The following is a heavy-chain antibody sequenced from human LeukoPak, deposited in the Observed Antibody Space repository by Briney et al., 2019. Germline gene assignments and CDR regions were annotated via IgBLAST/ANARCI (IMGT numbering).Heavy chain of an antibody. J-gene: IGHJ5*02. Sequence: SVKVSCKASGGTFSSYAISWVRQAPGQGLEWMGGIIPIFGTANYAQKFQGRVTITADKSTSTAYMELSSLRSEDTAVYYCARVPLSARYYSGGSCYGLGWFDPWGQGTLVTVSS. CDR3: ARVPLSARYYSGGSCYGLGWFDP. CDR2: IIPIFGTA. V-gene: IGHV1-69*06. D-gene: IGHD2-15*01. CDR1: GGTFSSYA.